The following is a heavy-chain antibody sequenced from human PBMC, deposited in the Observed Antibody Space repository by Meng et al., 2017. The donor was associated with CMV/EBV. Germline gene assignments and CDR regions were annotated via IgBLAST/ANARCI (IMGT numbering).Heavy chain of an antibody. CDR2: ISSSSSTI. Sequence: GESLKISCAASGFTFSSYSMNWVRQAPGKGLEWVSYISSSSSTIYYADSVKGRFTISRDNAKNSLYLQMNSLRAEDTAVYYCARGGSYRAFDIWGQGTMVTVSS. CDR1: GFTFSSYS. V-gene: IGHV3-48*04. J-gene: IGHJ3*02. D-gene: IGHD1-26*01. CDR3: ARGGSYRAFDI.